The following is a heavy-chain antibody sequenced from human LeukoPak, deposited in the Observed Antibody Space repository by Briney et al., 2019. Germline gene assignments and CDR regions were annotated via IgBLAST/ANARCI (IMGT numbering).Heavy chain of an antibody. CDR1: GFTFSSYG. CDR3: ARDGIAVYFDY. Sequence: TGGSLRLSCAASGFTFSSYGMHWVRQAPGKGLEWVAVIWYGGSNKYYADSVKGRFTISRDNSKNTLYLQMNSLRAEDTAVYYCARDGIAVYFDYWGQGTLVTVSS. V-gene: IGHV3-33*01. J-gene: IGHJ4*02. D-gene: IGHD6-19*01. CDR2: IWYGGSNK.